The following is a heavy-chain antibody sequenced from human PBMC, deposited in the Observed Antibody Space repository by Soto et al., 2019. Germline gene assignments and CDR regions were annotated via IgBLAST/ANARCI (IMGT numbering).Heavy chain of an antibody. CDR3: ARDRRDCSSGGCCSQSSPCFDP. J-gene: IGHJ5*02. Sequence: GVTMLLTCAASGFTFSSCGMHWVRQAPGQGQERVAVIWYDGSNKYYADSVKGRFTISRDNFKNTLYLHMNRLRAEETAVYYCARDRRDCSSGGCCSQSSPCFDPWGQGTLVTVSS. V-gene: IGHV3-33*01. CDR2: IWYDGSNK. CDR1: GFTFSSCG. D-gene: IGHD2-15*01.